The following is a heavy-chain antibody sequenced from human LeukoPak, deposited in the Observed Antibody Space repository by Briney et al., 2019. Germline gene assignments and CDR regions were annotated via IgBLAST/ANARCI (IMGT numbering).Heavy chain of an antibody. CDR3: ARLRDTVISGDSYTFDV. D-gene: IGHD2-21*01. Sequence: LETLSLTCTVSGGSFSGHYWSWIRQPPGKRLEWIGYVSYTGRTKYNPSLQSRVTISIDTSKSQFSLKLTSVTSADTAVYSCARLRDTVISGDSYTFDVWGQGTTVIVSS. V-gene: IGHV4-59*11. CDR1: GGSFSGHY. CDR2: VSYTGRT. J-gene: IGHJ3*01.